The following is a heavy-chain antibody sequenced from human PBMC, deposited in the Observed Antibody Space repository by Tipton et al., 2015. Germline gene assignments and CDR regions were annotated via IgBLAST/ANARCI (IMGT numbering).Heavy chain of an antibody. CDR3: ARSGGYGWDQ. V-gene: IGHV3-7*01. CDR1: GFSFSNYW. CDR2: IKPDGSES. J-gene: IGHJ4*02. D-gene: IGHD5-12*01. Sequence: SLRLSCGASGFSFSNYWMTWVRQAPGKGLEWVANIKPDGSESYYLESVKGRFTFSRDNAKNSLYLQMNRLRAEDTAVYYCARSGGYGWDQWGQGTLVTASS.